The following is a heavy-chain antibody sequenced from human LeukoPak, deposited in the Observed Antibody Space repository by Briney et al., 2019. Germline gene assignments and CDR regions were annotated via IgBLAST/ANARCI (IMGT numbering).Heavy chain of an antibody. D-gene: IGHD3-22*01. CDR1: GFTFSDYY. CDR2: ISSSGSTI. J-gene: IGHJ4*02. Sequence: GSLRLSCAASGFTFSDYYMSWIRQAPGKGLEWVSYISSSGSTIYYADSVKGRFTISRDNAKNSLYLQMNSLRAEDTAVYYCARGDTTDYYDSSGYHYWGQGTLVTVSS. CDR3: ARGDTTDYYDSSGYHY. V-gene: IGHV3-11*01.